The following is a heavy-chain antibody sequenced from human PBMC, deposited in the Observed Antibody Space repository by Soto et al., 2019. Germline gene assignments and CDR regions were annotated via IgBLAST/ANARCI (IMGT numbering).Heavy chain of an antibody. Sequence: QVQLVQSGAEVKKPGSSVKVSCKASGGTFSSYAISWVRQAPGPGLEWMGGIIPIFGTANYAQKFQGRVKITADESTSTACMELSSLRSEHTAVYDCASGYYYDSSGYYSNAYYSDYWGQGTLVTGSS. CDR3: ASGYYYDSSGYYSNAYYSDY. D-gene: IGHD3-22*01. CDR1: GGTFSSYA. V-gene: IGHV1-69*01. CDR2: IIPIFGTA. J-gene: IGHJ4*02.